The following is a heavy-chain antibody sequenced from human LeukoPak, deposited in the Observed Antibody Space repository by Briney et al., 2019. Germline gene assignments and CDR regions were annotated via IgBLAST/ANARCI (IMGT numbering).Heavy chain of an antibody. D-gene: IGHD6-19*01. Sequence: ASVKVSCKASGYTFTSYGISWVRQAPGQGLEWMGWISAYNGNTNYAQKLQGRVTMTTDTSTSTAYMELRSLRSDDTAVYYCARANMGSGKSPFDYWGQGTLVTVSS. CDR3: ARANMGSGKSPFDY. CDR1: GYTFTSYG. J-gene: IGHJ4*02. V-gene: IGHV1-18*01. CDR2: ISAYNGNT.